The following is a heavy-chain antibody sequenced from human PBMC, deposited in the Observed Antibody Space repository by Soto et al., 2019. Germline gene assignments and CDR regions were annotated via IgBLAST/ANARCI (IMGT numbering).Heavy chain of an antibody. CDR1: AYTLTSYY. V-gene: IGHV1-46*03. Sequence: ASVKVSCKASAYTLTSYYMHLVRRAPGQGLEWMGIINPSGGSTSYAQKFQGRVTMTRATSTSTVYMELSSLRSEATAVYYCARVGPGDWFDPWGQGTLVTVSS. J-gene: IGHJ5*02. CDR3: ARVGPGDWFDP. CDR2: INPSGGST. D-gene: IGHD3-10*01.